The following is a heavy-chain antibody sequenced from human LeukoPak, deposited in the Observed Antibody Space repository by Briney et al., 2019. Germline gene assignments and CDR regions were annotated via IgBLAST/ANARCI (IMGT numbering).Heavy chain of an antibody. CDR2: ISCGGGTV. J-gene: IGHJ4*02. CDR3: ARATGYDATVDY. V-gene: IGHV3-48*01. D-gene: IGHD6-13*01. CDR1: GFTFSSYG. Sequence: PGGSLRLSCDASGFTFSSYGMHWVRRAPGKGLEWVSYISCGGGTVYYADSVKGRFTISRDNAKNSLYLQMNSLRAEDTAVYCCARATGYDATVDYWGQGTLVTVSS.